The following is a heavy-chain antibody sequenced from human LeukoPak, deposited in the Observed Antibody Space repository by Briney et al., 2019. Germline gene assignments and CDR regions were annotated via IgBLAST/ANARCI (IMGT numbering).Heavy chain of an antibody. CDR3: ARAFPNYGDGLFYYYYYGMDV. V-gene: IGHV1-18*01. Sequence: ASVKVSCKASGYTFTSYGISWVRQAPGQGLEWMGWISAYNGNTNDAQKLQGRVTMTTDTSTSTAYMELRSLRSDDTAVYYCARAFPNYGDGLFYYYYYGMDVWGQGTTVTVSS. J-gene: IGHJ6*02. CDR2: ISAYNGNT. D-gene: IGHD4-17*01. CDR1: GYTFTSYG.